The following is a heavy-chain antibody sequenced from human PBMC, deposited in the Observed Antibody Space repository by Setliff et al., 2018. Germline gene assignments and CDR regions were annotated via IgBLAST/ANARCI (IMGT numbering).Heavy chain of an antibody. J-gene: IGHJ4*02. CDR2: VYHSGGT. CDR3: ARHVKVATEYFDC. CDR1: GGSISSGSDY. V-gene: IGHV4-39*01. Sequence: SETLSLTCTVSGGSISSGSDYWAWIRQPPGKGLEWLGTVYHSGGTYYNPSLKSRVTMSVDTSKNLFSLKLNSVTAADTALYYCARHVKVATEYFDCWGQGALVTVSS. D-gene: IGHD5-12*01.